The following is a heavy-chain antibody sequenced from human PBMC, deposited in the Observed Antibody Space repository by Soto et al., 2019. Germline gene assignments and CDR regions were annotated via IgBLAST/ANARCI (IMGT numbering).Heavy chain of an antibody. Sequence: QVHLVQSGAEVEKPGSSVKVSCKASGDTFSSYSFTWVRQAPGQGLEWMGRIIPILGITNYAQKFQGRVTITADKSTSTAYMELSSLRSEDTAVHYCATDKDSTYDYWGQGTLVTVSS. D-gene: IGHD4-4*01. CDR2: IIPILGIT. CDR3: ATDKDSTYDY. CDR1: GDTFSSYS. V-gene: IGHV1-69*08. J-gene: IGHJ4*02.